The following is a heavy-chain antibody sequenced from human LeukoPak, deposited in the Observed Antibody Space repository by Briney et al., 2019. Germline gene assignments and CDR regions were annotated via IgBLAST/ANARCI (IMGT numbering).Heavy chain of an antibody. J-gene: IGHJ4*02. CDR3: ATNSEGYFDY. V-gene: IGHV3-30*04. CDR1: GFTFSSYA. D-gene: IGHD2/OR15-2a*01. CDR2: ISYDGSNK. Sequence: GGSLRLSCAASGFTFSSYAMHWVRQAPGKGLEWVAVISYDGSNKYYADSVKGRLTISRDNSKNTLYLQMNSLRAEDTAVYYCATNSEGYFDYWGQGTLVTVSS.